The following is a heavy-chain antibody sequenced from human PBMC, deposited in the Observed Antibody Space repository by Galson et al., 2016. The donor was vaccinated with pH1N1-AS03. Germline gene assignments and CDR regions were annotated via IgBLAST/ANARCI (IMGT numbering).Heavy chain of an antibody. CDR3: VTGNQNYFDY. D-gene: IGHD2-8*02. Sequence: SLRLSCAASGFTFRTFGMHWVRQAPGKGLEWVAVIWNDGSLKKYGDSVKGRFIISRDNSNSTVPLEMSSLRAEDTAVYYCVTGNQNYFDYWGQGTLVTVSS. CDR1: GFTFRTFG. J-gene: IGHJ4*02. V-gene: IGHV3-33*01. CDR2: IWNDGSLK.